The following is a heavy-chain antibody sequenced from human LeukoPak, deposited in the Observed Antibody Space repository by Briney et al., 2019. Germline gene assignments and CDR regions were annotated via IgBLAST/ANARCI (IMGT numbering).Heavy chain of an antibody. CDR2: INHSGST. V-gene: IGHV4-34*01. Sequence: KASETLSLTCAVYGGSFSGYYCSWIRQPPGKGLEWIGEINHSGSTNYNPSLKSRVTISVDTSKNQFSLKLSSVTAADTAVYYCARGPTRYCSSTSCYGTHGPSYGMDVWGQGTTVTVSS. D-gene: IGHD2-2*01. CDR3: ARGPTRYCSSTSCYGTHGPSYGMDV. CDR1: GGSFSGYY. J-gene: IGHJ6*02.